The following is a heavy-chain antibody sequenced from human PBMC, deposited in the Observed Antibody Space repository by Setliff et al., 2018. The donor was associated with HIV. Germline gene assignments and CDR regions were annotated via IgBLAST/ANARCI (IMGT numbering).Heavy chain of an antibody. CDR3: ARQPHDFDF. Sequence: SETLSLTCTVLRHSIPNTGSYWGWIRQSPGKGLEWVGGFYYNGATHRNPSLKSRLSISVEASENRFSLELTSVTAADTAVYYCARQPHDFDFWGQGTLVTVSS. CDR2: FYYNGAT. V-gene: IGHV4-39*01. CDR1: RHSIPNTGSY. J-gene: IGHJ4*02.